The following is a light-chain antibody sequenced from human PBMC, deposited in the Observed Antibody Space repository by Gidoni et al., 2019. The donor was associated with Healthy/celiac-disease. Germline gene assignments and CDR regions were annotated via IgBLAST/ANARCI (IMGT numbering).Light chain of an antibody. Sequence: DIVMTQSPLSLPVTPGEPASISCRSSQGLLHSNGYNYLDWYLQKPGHSPQLLIYLGSNRASGVPDRFSGSGSGTDFTLKISRVEAEDVGVYYCMQAQQTPFTFGPGTKVDIK. CDR1: QGLLHSNGYNY. J-gene: IGKJ3*01. CDR3: MQAQQTPFT. V-gene: IGKV2-28*01. CDR2: LGS.